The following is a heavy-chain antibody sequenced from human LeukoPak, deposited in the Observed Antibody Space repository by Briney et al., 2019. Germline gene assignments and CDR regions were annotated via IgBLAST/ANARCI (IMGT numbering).Heavy chain of an antibody. Sequence: ASVKVSCKASGYTFTSYYMHWVRQAPGQGLEWVGIINPSGGSTSYAQKFQGRVTMTRDTSTSTVYMELSSLRSEDTAVYYCARDGGGARYCSSTSCYRANDYWGQGTLVTVSS. J-gene: IGHJ4*02. D-gene: IGHD2-2*01. V-gene: IGHV1-46*01. CDR2: INPSGGST. CDR3: ARDGGGARYCSSTSCYRANDY. CDR1: GYTFTSYY.